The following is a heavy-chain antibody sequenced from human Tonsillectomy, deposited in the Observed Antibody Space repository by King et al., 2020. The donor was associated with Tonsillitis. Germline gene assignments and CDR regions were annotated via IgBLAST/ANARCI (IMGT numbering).Heavy chain of an antibody. CDR2: MSYDRSKK. CDR1: GFTFSRYA. V-gene: IGHV3-30*18. J-gene: IGHJ4*02. CDR3: AKDLDFWSGYPPPQFDY. Sequence: VQLVESGGGVVQPGRSLRLSCAASGFTFSRYAMHWVRQAPGKGLEGVAVMSYDRSKKYYADSVKGRCTISRDNSNNTLYLQMNSLGAEEPAVYYCAKDLDFWSGYPPPQFDYWGQGTLVTVSS. D-gene: IGHD3-3*01.